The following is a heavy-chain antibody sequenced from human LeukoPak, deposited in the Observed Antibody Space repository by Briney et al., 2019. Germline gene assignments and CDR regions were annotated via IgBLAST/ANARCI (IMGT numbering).Heavy chain of an antibody. D-gene: IGHD3-10*01. J-gene: IGHJ5*02. CDR2: INPSGGST. Sequence: ASVKVSCKASGYTFTSYYMHWVRQAPGQGLEWMGIINPSGGSTSYAQKFQGRVTMTRDMSTSTVYMELSSLRSEDTAVYYCARRPTLITMVRGVKFDPWGQGTLVTVSS. CDR1: GYTFTSYY. CDR3: ARRPTLITMVRGVKFDP. V-gene: IGHV1-46*01.